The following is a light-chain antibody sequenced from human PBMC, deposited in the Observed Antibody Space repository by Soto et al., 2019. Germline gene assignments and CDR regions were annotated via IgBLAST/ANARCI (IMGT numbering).Light chain of an antibody. J-gene: IGKJ3*01. CDR3: QQRSNWPPEVT. CDR2: DAS. CDR1: QSVRSS. V-gene: IGKV3-11*01. Sequence: EIVLTQSPDTLSLSPGERATLSCRASQSVRSSLAWYQQKPGQAPRLLIYDASNRATGIPARFSGSGSGTCFTLTISSLEPEDFAVYYCQQRSNWPPEVTFGPGTKVDIK.